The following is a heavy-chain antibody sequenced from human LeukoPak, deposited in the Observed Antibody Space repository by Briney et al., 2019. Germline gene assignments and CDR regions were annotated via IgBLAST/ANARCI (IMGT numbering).Heavy chain of an antibody. CDR1: GGSRSSSSYQ. V-gene: IGHV4-39*01. D-gene: IGHD2-2*01. CDR3: ARISIAVVPAYFVY. CDR2: FYYSGNT. Sequence: SETLSLTCTVSGGSRSSSSYQWGWIRQPPGKGVEWIGSFYYSGNTYYNPSLKSRVTVSVDTSKNMFSLNLSSVTAADTAVYYCARISIAVVPAYFVYCGQGTLVTVSS. J-gene: IGHJ4*01.